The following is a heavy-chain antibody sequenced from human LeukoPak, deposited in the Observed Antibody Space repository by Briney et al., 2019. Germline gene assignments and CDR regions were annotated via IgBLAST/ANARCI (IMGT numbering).Heavy chain of an antibody. V-gene: IGHV3-69-1*01. Sequence: GGSLRLSCAASGFTVSSNYMNWVRQAPGKGLEWVSYISSSSTIYYADSVKGRFTISRDNAKNSLYLQMNSLRAEDTAVYYCARDRTNYYSYYMDVWGKGTTVTVSS. CDR3: ARDRTNYYSYYMDV. CDR2: ISSSSTI. D-gene: IGHD3/OR15-3a*01. CDR1: GFTVSSNY. J-gene: IGHJ6*03.